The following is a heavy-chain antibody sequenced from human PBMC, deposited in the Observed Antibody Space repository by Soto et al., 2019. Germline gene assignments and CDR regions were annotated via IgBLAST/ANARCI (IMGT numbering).Heavy chain of an antibody. CDR3: ARESPSSDFWSGYSFGMDV. V-gene: IGHV3-48*03. Sequence: EVRLVESGGGLVQPGGSLRLSCEASGFTLTSYEMNWVRQAPGKGLEWVSYISSGGQTIYYADSVKGRFTISRDNAKNSLYLQMNSLRGEDAAVYYCARESPSSDFWSGYSFGMDVWGQGTTVTVSS. CDR2: ISSGGQTI. J-gene: IGHJ6*02. D-gene: IGHD3-3*01. CDR1: GFTLTSYE.